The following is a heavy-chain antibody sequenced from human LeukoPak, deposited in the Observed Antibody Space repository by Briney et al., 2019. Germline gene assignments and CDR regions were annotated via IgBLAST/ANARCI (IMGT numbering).Heavy chain of an antibody. V-gene: IGHV3-74*01. D-gene: IGHD3-10*01. CDR2: INGAGSST. J-gene: IGHJ6*02. CDR3: ARDFGSGSYLNKGYYYHYGMDV. Sequence: GGSLRLSCAASGFTFSSHWMHWVRQAPGKGLVWVSRINGAGSSTSYADSVKGRFTISRDNSKNTLYLQMNSLRAEDTAVFYCARDFGSGSYLNKGYYYHYGMDVWGQGTTVSVSS. CDR1: GFTFSSHW.